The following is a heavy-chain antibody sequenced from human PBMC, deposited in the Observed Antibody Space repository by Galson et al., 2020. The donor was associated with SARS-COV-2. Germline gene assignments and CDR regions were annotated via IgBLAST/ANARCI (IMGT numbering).Heavy chain of an antibody. D-gene: IGHD4-17*01. CDR2: IKDKASSYTT. CDR1: GFAFSDHY. V-gene: IGHV3-72*01. CDR3: TRSSTTVTTLFYHYYYMDV. Sequence: QLGESLKISCAVSGFAFSDHYMDWVRQAPGKGLEWIGRIKDKASSYTTQYAASVKDRFIISRDDSKKSLYLQMTNLKIEDTAVYYCTRSSTTVTTLFYHYYYMDVWGKGTTVTVSS. J-gene: IGHJ6*03.